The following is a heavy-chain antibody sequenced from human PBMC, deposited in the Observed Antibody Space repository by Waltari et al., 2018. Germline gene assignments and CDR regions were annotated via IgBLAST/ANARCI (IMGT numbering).Heavy chain of an antibody. CDR1: GGSMKSYY. D-gene: IGHD3-16*01. J-gene: IGHJ2*01. CDR3: ARGVYTFDSRWHYDL. V-gene: IGHV4-59*13. CDR2: IYVNGAT. Sequence: QVQLQESGPGLVKPLETLSLTCTVSGGSMKSYYWSWLRQSPDKGLAWIGYIYVNGATNYHPSLQSRVSISLDTSTYQFSLELSSMTAADTAIYFCARGVYTFDSRWHYDLWGRGTLVTVSS.